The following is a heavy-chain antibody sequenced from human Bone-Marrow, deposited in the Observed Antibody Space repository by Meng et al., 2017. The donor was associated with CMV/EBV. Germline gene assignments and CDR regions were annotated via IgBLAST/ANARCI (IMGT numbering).Heavy chain of an antibody. CDR1: GFTFSSYS. V-gene: IGHV3-21*01. Sequence: GESLKISCAASGFTFSSYSMNWVRQVPGKGLEWVSSISSSSSYIYYTDSVKGRFTISRDNAKNSLYLQMNSLRAEDTAVYYCARYPFGGEYYGMDVWGQGTTVTVSS. J-gene: IGHJ6*02. CDR3: ARYPFGGEYYGMDV. CDR2: ISSSSSYI. D-gene: IGHD3-16*01.